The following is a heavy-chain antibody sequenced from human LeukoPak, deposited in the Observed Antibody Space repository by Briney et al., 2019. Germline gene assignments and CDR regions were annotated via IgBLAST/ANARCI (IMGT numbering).Heavy chain of an antibody. D-gene: IGHD3-10*01. J-gene: IGHJ4*02. CDR1: GYTFTNYA. CDR2: INAGHGNT. CDR3: ARQYYYGSGSYWYFDY. V-gene: IGHV1-3*01. Sequence: ASVKVSCKASGYTFTNYATHWVRQAPGQRLEWMAWINAGHGNTKNSQKFQGRLAITRDTSASTAYMELSSLRSEDTAVYYCARQYYYGSGSYWYFDYWGQGTLVTVSS.